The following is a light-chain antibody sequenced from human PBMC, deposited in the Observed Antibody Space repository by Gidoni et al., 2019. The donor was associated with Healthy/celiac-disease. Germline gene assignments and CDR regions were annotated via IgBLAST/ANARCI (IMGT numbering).Light chain of an antibody. J-gene: IGKJ3*01. CDR2: AAS. Sequence: DIQLTQSPSFLSASVGDRVTITCRASQGISSYLAWYQQKPGKAPKLLIYAASTLQIGVPSRFSGSGSGTEFTLTISSLQPEDFATYYCQQLLFGPGTKVDIK. CDR3: QQLL. V-gene: IGKV1-9*01. CDR1: QGISSY.